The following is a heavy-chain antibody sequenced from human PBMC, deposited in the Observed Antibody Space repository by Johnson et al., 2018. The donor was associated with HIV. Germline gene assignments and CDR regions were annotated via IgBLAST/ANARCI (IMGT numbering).Heavy chain of an antibody. CDR3: AKTSRGSSWFDAFDI. CDR1: GFTVSSNE. J-gene: IGHJ3*02. V-gene: IGHV3-38-3*01. CDR2: ISGGST. D-gene: IGHD6-13*01. Sequence: VQLVESGGGVVRRGGSLRLSCAASGFTVSSNEMSWVRQAPGKGLEWVSSISGGSTYYADSRKGRFTISRDNSQNTLYLQMNSLRAEDTAVYYCAKTSRGSSWFDAFDIWGQGTMVTVSS.